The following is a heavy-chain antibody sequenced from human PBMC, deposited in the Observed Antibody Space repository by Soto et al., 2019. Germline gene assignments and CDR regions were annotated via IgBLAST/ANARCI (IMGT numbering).Heavy chain of an antibody. CDR3: ARDGYDGSGSPYPAY. V-gene: IGHV4-59*01. D-gene: IGHD3-10*01. J-gene: IGHJ4*02. CDR1: GGSMSEYF. CDR2: IYYLGST. Sequence: SETLSLTCSASGGSMSEYFWSWIRQSPGKGLEWIGYIYYLGSTDYNPSLKSRVTISVDTSKRQFSLRLTSVTAADTAVYYCARDGYDGSGSPYPAYWGPGTQVTVSS.